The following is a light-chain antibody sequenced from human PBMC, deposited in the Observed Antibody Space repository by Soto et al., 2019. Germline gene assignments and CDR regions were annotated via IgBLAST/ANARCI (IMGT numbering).Light chain of an antibody. CDR2: DVS. J-gene: IGLJ1*01. Sequence: LTQPASVSVSPGHATAISCTRTSIYVDGYDYVSWYQQHPGKAPKLMISDVSNRPSGVSNRFSGSQSGNTASLNISGLQAEDEADYYCSSYTSRSIHVFGTGTKVTVL. CDR1: SIYVDGYDY. CDR3: SSYTSRSIHV. V-gene: IGLV2-14*01.